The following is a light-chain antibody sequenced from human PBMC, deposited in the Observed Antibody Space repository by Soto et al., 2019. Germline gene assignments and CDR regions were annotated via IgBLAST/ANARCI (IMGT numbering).Light chain of an antibody. Sequence: DIQMTQSPSTLSASVGDSVTITCRASQSISPWLAWYQQKPGTAPKLLIYKASSLESGVPSRFSGSASGTEFTLTISSLQPDDFATYYCQQYNSYSWTFGQGTKVDIK. V-gene: IGKV1-5*03. CDR1: QSISPW. CDR2: KAS. J-gene: IGKJ1*01. CDR3: QQYNSYSWT.